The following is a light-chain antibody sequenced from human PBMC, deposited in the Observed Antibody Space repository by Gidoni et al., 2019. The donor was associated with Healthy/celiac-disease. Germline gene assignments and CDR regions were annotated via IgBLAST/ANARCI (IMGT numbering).Light chain of an antibody. J-gene: IGKJ3*01. CDR3: QQSYSTPRFT. Sequence: DIQMTQSPSSLSASVGDRVTITCPASQSISSYLNWYQQKPGKAPKLLIYAASSLQSGVPSRFSGSGSGTDFTLTISSLQPEDFATYYCQQSYSTPRFTFGPGTKVDIK. CDR1: QSISSY. CDR2: AAS. V-gene: IGKV1-39*01.